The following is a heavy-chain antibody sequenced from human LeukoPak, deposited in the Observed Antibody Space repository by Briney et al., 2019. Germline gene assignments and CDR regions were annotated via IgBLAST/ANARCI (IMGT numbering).Heavy chain of an antibody. D-gene: IGHD2-15*01. J-gene: IGHJ4*02. V-gene: IGHV3-21*01. CDR3: ARDAGYCSGGSCLTFDY. CDR1: GFTFSRYS. CDR2: ISSSSSYI. Sequence: PGGSLRLSCAASGFTFSRYSMNWVRQAPGKGVEWVSSISSSSSYIYYADSVKGRFTISRDNAKNSLYLQMNSLRAEDTAVYYCARDAGYCSGGSCLTFDYWGQGTLVTVSS.